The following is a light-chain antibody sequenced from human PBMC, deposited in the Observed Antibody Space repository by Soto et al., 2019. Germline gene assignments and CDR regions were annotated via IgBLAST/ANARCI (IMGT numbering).Light chain of an antibody. J-gene: IGKJ1*01. CDR2: GAS. CDR1: QSVSSN. V-gene: IGKV3-15*01. Sequence: EIVMTQSPATLSVSPGERATLSCSSSQSVSSNLGWYQQKPGQAPRLLIYGASTRATGIPARFSGSGSGTDFTLTISSLQSEDSAIYYCQQYNNWPPAFGQGTKVELK. CDR3: QQYNNWPPA.